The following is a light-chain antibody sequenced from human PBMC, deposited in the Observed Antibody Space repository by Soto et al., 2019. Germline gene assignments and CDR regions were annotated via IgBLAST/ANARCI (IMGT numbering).Light chain of an antibody. CDR1: QSVSSW. Sequence: DIQMTQSPSTLSSSLLHRFTVTCRASQSVSSWVAWYHLKPGKAPNLLIYKASSLESGVPSRFSGSGSGTEFTLTISSLQPDDFATYYCQQYNSYSSWTFGQGTKVDI. V-gene: IGKV1-5*03. CDR2: KAS. CDR3: QQYNSYSSWT. J-gene: IGKJ1*01.